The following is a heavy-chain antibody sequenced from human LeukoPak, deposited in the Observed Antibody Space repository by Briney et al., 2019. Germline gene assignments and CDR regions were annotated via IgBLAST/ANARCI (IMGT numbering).Heavy chain of an antibody. Sequence: ASVTVSCKASGYTFTSYYMHWVRQAPGQGLEWMGIINPSGGSTSYAQKFQGRVTMTRDTSTSTVYMELSSLRSEDTAVYYCARGIIAAAGGGFFDYWGQGTLVTVSS. J-gene: IGHJ4*02. CDR2: INPSGGST. V-gene: IGHV1-46*01. CDR1: GYTFTSYY. CDR3: ARGIIAAAGGGFFDY. D-gene: IGHD6-13*01.